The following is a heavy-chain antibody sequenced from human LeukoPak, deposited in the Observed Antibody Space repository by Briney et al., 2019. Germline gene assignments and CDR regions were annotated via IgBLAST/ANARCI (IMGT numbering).Heavy chain of an antibody. CDR1: GYTFTSYY. J-gene: IGHJ6*03. CDR3: AREGLGMLKTTYDYYMDV. V-gene: IGHV1-46*01. CDR2: INPSGGST. Sequence: ASVKLSCKSSGYTFTSYYMHWVRQAPGQGLEWMGIINPSGGSTSYAQKFQGRVTMTRDMSTSTVYMELSSLRSEDTAVYYCAREGLGMLKTTYDYYMDVCGKGTTVTVSS. D-gene: IGHD7-27*01.